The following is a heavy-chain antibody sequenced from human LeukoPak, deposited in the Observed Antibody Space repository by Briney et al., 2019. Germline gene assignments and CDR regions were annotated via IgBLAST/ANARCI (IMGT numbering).Heavy chain of an antibody. V-gene: IGHV4-59*01. J-gene: IGHJ2*01. CDR2: IYYDGNT. CDR1: GGPISSYY. Sequence: PSETLTLTCTVSGGPISSYYWSWIRQPPGKGLEWIGYIYYDGNTNFHPSLKSRVTISVDTSGNQFSLRLSSVTAADTAVYYCARSGYYDGSSYHGHFDLWGRGTLVTVSA. CDR3: ARSGYYDGSSYHGHFDL. D-gene: IGHD3-22*01.